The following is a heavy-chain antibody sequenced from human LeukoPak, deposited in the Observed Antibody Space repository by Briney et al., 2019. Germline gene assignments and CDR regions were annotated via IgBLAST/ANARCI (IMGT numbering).Heavy chain of an antibody. D-gene: IGHD2-2*01. CDR1: GYSFTSYW. CDR2: IYPGDSDT. Sequence: GESLKISCKGSGYSFTSYWVGWVRQMPGKGLEWMGFIYPGDSDTRYSSAFQGQVTISADKSTNTAYLQWSSLKASDTAMYYCARRGYCSSGSCEYFHFWGQGALVTVAS. V-gene: IGHV5-51*01. CDR3: ARRGYCSSGSCEYFHF. J-gene: IGHJ1*01.